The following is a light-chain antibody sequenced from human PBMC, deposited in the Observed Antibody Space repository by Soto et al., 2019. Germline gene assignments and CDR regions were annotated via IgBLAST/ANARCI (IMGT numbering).Light chain of an antibody. CDR1: QSVTNY. V-gene: IGKV3-11*01. J-gene: IGKJ1*01. CDR3: RQRSNWPQT. Sequence: EIFLTQSPDTLSLSPGEKATLTCRASQSVTNYIAWYQQRPGQAPRLLIYDASNRATGVPARFSGSRSGTDFTLTISDLEPADFAVYYCRQRSNWPQTFGQGTKVDIK. CDR2: DAS.